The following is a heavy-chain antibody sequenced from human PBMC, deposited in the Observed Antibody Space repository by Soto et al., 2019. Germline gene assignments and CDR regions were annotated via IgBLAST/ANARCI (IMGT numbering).Heavy chain of an antibody. CDR1: GGSISSGGYS. J-gene: IGHJ5*02. CDR3: ARVGGDVPSNWFDP. D-gene: IGHD3-10*01. Sequence: PSATLSLTCAVSGGSISSGGYSWSWIRQPPGKGLEWIGYIYHSGITYYNPSLKSRVTISVDRSKNQFSLKLSSVTAADTAVYYCARVGGDVPSNWFDPWGQGTLVTVSS. V-gene: IGHV4-30-2*01. CDR2: IYHSGIT.